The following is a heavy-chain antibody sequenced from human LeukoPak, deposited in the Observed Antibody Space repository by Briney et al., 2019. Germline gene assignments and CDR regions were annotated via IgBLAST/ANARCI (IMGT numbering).Heavy chain of an antibody. V-gene: IGHV4-4*02. CDR1: GGSISSSNW. J-gene: IGHJ4*02. CDR3: ARVGQWLVPI. Sequence: SGTLSPTCAVSGGSISSSNWWSWVRQPPGKGLEWIGEIYHSGSTNYNPSLKSRVTMSVDESKNQFSLNLRIVTAADTAVYYCARVGQWLVPIWGQGTLVTVSS. D-gene: IGHD6-19*01. CDR2: IYHSGST.